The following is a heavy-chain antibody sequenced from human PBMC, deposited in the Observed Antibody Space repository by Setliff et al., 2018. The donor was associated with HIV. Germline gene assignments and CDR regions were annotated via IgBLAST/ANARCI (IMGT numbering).Heavy chain of an antibody. J-gene: IGHJ6*03. D-gene: IGHD3-10*01. CDR1: GFTFSDHY. CDR3: ARQVTMIRGVQNYYMDV. V-gene: IGHV4-38-2*01. Sequence: GSLRLSCEASGFTFSDHYMDWVRQPPGKGLEWIGSIYYSGSTYYNPSLKSRVTISVDTSKNQFSLKLTTMTAVDTAVYYCARQVTMIRGVQNYYMDVWGKGTTVTVS. CDR2: IYYSGST.